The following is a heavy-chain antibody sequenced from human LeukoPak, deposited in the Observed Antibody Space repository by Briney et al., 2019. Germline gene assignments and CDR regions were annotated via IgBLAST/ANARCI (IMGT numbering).Heavy chain of an antibody. Sequence: ASVKVSCKASGFTFTSYYMHWVRQAPGQGLEWMGIINPSGGSTSYAQKFQGRVTMTRDTSTSTVYMELSSLRSEDTAVYYCARDWGPIAARENYYYYMDVWGKGTTVTVS. CDR3: ARDWGPIAARENYYYYMDV. J-gene: IGHJ6*03. D-gene: IGHD6-6*01. V-gene: IGHV1-46*01. CDR2: INPSGGST. CDR1: GFTFTSYY.